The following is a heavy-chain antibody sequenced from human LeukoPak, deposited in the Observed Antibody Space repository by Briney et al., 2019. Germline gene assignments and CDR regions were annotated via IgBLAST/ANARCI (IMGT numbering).Heavy chain of an antibody. J-gene: IGHJ4*02. V-gene: IGHV3-30*02. CDR3: AKNGPYCSSTSCPPAFDY. CDR2: IRYDGSNK. D-gene: IGHD2-2*01. Sequence: PGGSLRLSCAASGFTFSSYGMHWVRQAPGKGLEWVAFIRYDGSNKYYADSVKGRFTISRDNSKNTLYLQMNSLRAEGTAVYYCAKNGPYCSSTSCPPAFDYWGQGTLVTVSS. CDR1: GFTFSSYG.